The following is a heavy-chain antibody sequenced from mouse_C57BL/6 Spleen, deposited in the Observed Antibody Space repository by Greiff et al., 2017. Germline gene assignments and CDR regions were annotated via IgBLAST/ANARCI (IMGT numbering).Heavy chain of an antibody. CDR2: INPNNGGT. CDR1: GYTFTDYY. V-gene: IGHV1-26*01. D-gene: IGHD6-1*01. J-gene: IGHJ1*03. Sequence: EVQLQQSGPELVKPGASVKISCKASGYTFTDYYMNWVKQSHGKSLEWIGDINPNNGGTSYNQKFKGKATLTVDKSSSTAYMELRSLTSEDSAVXYWARGGIPATYWYLDVWGTGTTVTVSS. CDR3: ARGGIPATYWYLDV.